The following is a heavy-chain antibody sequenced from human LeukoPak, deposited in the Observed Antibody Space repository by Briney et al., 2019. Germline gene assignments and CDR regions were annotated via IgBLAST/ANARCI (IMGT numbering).Heavy chain of an antibody. J-gene: IGHJ6*02. CDR1: GFTFSNAW. CDR3: ARADFGDYVIPGYYYYGMDV. Sequence: PGGSLRLSCAASGFTFSNAWMSWVRQAPGKGLEWVGRIKSKTDGGTTDYAAPVKGRFTISRDDSKNTLYLQMNSLRAEDTAVYYCARADFGDYVIPGYYYYGMDVWGQGTTVTVSS. V-gene: IGHV3-15*01. D-gene: IGHD4-17*01. CDR2: IKSKTDGGTT.